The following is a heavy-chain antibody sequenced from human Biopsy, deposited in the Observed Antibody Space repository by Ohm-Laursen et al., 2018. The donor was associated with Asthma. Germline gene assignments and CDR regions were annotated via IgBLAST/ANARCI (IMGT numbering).Heavy chain of an antibody. CDR2: INSVFGTT. CDR1: GGTFNTYV. V-gene: IGHV1-69*13. CDR3: ARKAGSCISRSCYSLDF. J-gene: IGHJ4*02. Sequence: SVTVSCKSLGGTFNTYVIGWVRQAPGQGLEWMGGINSVFGTTTYPQKFQDRVTITADDSTSTVYMELSSLRSEDTAVYYCARKAGSCISRSCYSLDFWGQGTLVTVSS. D-gene: IGHD2-15*01.